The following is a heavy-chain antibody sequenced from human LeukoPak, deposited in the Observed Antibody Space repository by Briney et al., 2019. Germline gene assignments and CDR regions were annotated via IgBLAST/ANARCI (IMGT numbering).Heavy chain of an antibody. Sequence: GGSLRLSCAASGFTFSSYAMSWVRQAPGKGLEWVSAISGSGGSTYYADSVKGRFTISRDNSKNTLYLQMNSLRAEDTAVYYCARGVGEWLVYYYGMDVWGQGTTVTVSS. D-gene: IGHD6-19*01. CDR2: ISGSGGST. CDR1: GFTFSSYA. J-gene: IGHJ6*02. V-gene: IGHV3-23*01. CDR3: ARGVGEWLVYYYGMDV.